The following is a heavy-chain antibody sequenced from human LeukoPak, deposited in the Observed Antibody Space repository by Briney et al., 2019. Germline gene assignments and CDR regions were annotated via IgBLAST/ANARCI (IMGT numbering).Heavy chain of an antibody. J-gene: IGHJ4*02. V-gene: IGHV3-21*04. Sequence: NPGGSLRLSCAASGFTFSSYSMNWVRQAPGKGLEWVSSISSSSSYIYYADSVKGRFTISRDNSKNTLFLQMNSLRAEDTAVYYCARGFAYYYFDYWGQGTLVTVSS. CDR3: ARGFAYYYFDY. D-gene: IGHD3-10*01. CDR2: ISSSSSYI. CDR1: GFTFSSYS.